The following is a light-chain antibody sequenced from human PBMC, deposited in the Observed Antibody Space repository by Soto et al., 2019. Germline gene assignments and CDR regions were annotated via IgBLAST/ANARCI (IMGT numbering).Light chain of an antibody. CDR3: QQSSNWLRA. Sequence: EIVLTQSPATLSLSPGERATLSCRASQSVSSYLAWYQQKPGQAPRLLIYDASNRATGIPARFSGSGSGTDFTLTISSLEPEDFAVYYCQQSSNWLRAFGPGTKVDIK. V-gene: IGKV3-11*01. J-gene: IGKJ3*01. CDR2: DAS. CDR1: QSVSSY.